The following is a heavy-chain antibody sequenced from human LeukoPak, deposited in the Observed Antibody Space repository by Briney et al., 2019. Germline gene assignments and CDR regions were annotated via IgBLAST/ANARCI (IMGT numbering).Heavy chain of an antibody. CDR3: ARDLNGWTEIDY. D-gene: IGHD3/OR15-3a*01. V-gene: IGHV1-2*02. Sequence: ASVKVSCKASGYTFTGYYMHWVRQAPGQGLEWMGWINPNSGGTNYAQKFQGRVTMTRDTAISTAYMELSRLRSDDTAVYYCARDLNGWTEIDYWGQGTLVTVSS. CDR2: INPNSGGT. CDR1: GYTFTGYY. J-gene: IGHJ4*02.